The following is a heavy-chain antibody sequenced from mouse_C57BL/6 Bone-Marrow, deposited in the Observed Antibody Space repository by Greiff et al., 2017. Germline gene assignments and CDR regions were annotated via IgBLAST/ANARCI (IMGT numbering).Heavy chain of an antibody. CDR3: ARQGYYYGSSH. CDR2: ILPGSGST. V-gene: IGHV1-9*01. J-gene: IGHJ3*01. CDR1: GYTFTGYW. D-gene: IGHD1-1*01. Sequence: VQLQQSGAELMKPGASVKLSCKATGYTFTGYWIEWVKQRPGHGLEWIGEILPGSGSTNYTAKFKGKATFTADTSSNTAYMQLSSLTTEDSAIYYCARQGYYYGSSHGGQGTLVTVSA.